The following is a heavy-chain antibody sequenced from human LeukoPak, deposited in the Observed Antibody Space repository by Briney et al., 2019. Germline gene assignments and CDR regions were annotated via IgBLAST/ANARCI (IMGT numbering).Heavy chain of an antibody. D-gene: IGHD3-22*01. V-gene: IGHV3-11*01. Sequence: GGSLRLSCAASGFTFSDYYMSWIRQAPGKGLEWVSYISSSGSTIYYADSVKGRFTISRDNAKNSLYLQMNSLRAEDTAVYYCARTPLTASSFLVIAEYYFDYWGQGTLVTVSS. CDR3: ARTPLTASSFLVIAEYYFDY. J-gene: IGHJ4*02. CDR1: GFTFSDYY. CDR2: ISSSGSTI.